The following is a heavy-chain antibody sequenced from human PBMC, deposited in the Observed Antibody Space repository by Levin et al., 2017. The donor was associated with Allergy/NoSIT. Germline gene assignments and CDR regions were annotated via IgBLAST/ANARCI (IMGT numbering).Heavy chain of an antibody. V-gene: IGHV3-23*01. CDR3: AKVTDGYNGG. D-gene: IGHD5-24*01. CDR2: ISGSGGST. CDR1: GFTFSSYA. Sequence: GESLKISCAASGFTFSSYAMSWVRQAPGKGLEWVSAISGSGGSTYYADSVKGRFTISRDNSKNTLYLQMNSLRAEDTAVYYCAKVTDGYNGGWGQGTLVTVSS. J-gene: IGHJ4*02.